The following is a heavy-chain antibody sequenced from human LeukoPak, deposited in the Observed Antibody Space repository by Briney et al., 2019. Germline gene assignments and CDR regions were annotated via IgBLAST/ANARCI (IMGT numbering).Heavy chain of an antibody. V-gene: IGHV3-74*01. D-gene: IGHD3-22*01. CDR3: ARSDHYHDNSGYDV. CDR1: GFTFSSYW. Sequence: PGGSLRLSCAASGFTFSSYWMHWVRQAPGKGLVWVSRIDSFGSSKNYADSVRGRFTISRDSAKNTLYLQMSSLRADDTAVYYCARSDHYHDNSGYDVWGQGTLVTVSS. CDR2: IDSFGSSK. J-gene: IGHJ4*02.